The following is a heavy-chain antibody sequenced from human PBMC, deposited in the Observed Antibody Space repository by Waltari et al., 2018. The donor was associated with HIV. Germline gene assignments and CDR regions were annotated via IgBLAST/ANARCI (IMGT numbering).Heavy chain of an antibody. CDR3: AKDRMVAAI. Sequence: QVQLVESGGGVVQPGRSLRLSCAASGFSFSSYGMPWVLQAPGKGLEWVAVIWHDGGNKYYADSVKGRFTISRDNSKNTLYLQMSSLRAEDTAMYYCAKDRMVAAIWGQGTMVTVSS. J-gene: IGHJ3*02. CDR2: IWHDGGNK. D-gene: IGHD2-15*01. V-gene: IGHV3-30*18. CDR1: GFSFSSYG.